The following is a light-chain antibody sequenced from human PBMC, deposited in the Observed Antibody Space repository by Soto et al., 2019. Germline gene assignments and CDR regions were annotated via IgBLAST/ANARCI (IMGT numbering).Light chain of an antibody. CDR1: SSDVGGYNY. V-gene: IGLV2-11*01. CDR3: CSYAGSYYV. Sequence: QSALTQPRSVSGSPGQSVTISCTGTSSDVGGYNYVSWYQQNPGKAPKLMIYDVSKRPSGVPERFSGSKSGNTASLTISGLQDEDEAYYYCCSYAGSYYVFGTGTKLTVL. CDR2: DVS. J-gene: IGLJ1*01.